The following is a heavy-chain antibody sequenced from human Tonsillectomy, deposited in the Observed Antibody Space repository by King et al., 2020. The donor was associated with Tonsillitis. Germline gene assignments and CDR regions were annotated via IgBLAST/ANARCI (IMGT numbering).Heavy chain of an antibody. CDR2: IKEDGSEK. CDR3: ARIVANVY. CDR1: GFMFSSYW. J-gene: IGHJ4*02. D-gene: IGHD5-12*01. Sequence: VQLVESGGGLVQPGGSLRISCAASGFMFSSYWMSWVRQAPGKGLEWVANIKEDGSEKYYVDSVKGRFTISRDNAQNSLHLQMNSLRAEDTAVYYCARIVANVYWGQGTLVTVSS. V-gene: IGHV3-7*03.